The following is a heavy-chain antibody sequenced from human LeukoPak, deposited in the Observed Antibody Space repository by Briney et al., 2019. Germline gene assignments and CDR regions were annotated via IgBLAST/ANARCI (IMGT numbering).Heavy chain of an antibody. CDR2: ISGSDGTT. Sequence: GGSLRLSCAASGFTFSIYAMSWVRQAPGRGLEWVSVISGSDGTTYYADSVKGWFTISRDNSKNTLYLQMNSLRAEDTAVYYCASLNSRFSGEFDYWGQGTLVTVSS. CDR3: ASLNSRFSGEFDY. J-gene: IGHJ4*02. D-gene: IGHD2/OR15-2a*01. V-gene: IGHV3-23*01. CDR1: GFTFSIYA.